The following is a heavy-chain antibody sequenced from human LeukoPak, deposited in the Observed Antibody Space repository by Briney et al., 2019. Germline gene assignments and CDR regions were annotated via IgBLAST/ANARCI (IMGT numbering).Heavy chain of an antibody. CDR3: ARVTGYQQQLVPPAYYGMDV. CDR1: GYSFTSYW. Sequence: GESLKISCKGSGYSFTSYWIGWVRQMPGKGLEWMGIIYPGDSDTRYSPSFQGQVTISADKSISTAYLQWSSLKASDTAMYYCARVTGYQQQLVPPAYYGMDVWGQGTTVTVSS. V-gene: IGHV5-51*01. CDR2: IYPGDSDT. J-gene: IGHJ6*02. D-gene: IGHD6-13*01.